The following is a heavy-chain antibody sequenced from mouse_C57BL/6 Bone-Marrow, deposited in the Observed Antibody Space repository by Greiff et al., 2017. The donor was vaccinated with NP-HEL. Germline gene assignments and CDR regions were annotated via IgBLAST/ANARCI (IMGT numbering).Heavy chain of an antibody. CDR2: IYPGSGST. CDR3: ARDYSYGSGYVAY. CDR1: GYTFTSYW. D-gene: IGHD1-1*01. Sequence: QVQLQQPGAELVKPGASVKMSCKASGYTFTSYWITWVKQRPGQGLEWIGDIYPGSGSTNYNEKFKSKATLTVDTSSSTAYMQLRSLTSEDSSVYYCARDYSYGSGYVAYWGQGTLVTVSA. V-gene: IGHV1-55*01. J-gene: IGHJ3*01.